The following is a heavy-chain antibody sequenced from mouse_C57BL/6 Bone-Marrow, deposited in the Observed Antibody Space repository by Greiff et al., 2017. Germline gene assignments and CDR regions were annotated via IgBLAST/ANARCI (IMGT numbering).Heavy chain of an antibody. D-gene: IGHD1-1*01. CDR1: GYTFTSYW. V-gene: IGHV1-69*01. J-gene: IGHJ2*01. Sequence: VQLQQPGAELVMPGASVKLSCKASGYTFTSYWMHWVKQRPGQGLEWIGEIAPSDSYTNYNQKFKGKSTLTVDKSSSTAYMQLSSLTSEDSAVYYCARSTVVATDYWGQGTTLTVSS. CDR2: IAPSDSYT. CDR3: ARSTVVATDY.